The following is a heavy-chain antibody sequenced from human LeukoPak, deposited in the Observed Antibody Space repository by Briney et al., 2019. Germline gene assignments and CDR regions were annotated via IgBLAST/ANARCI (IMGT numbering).Heavy chain of an antibody. CDR1: GYTLTELS. CDR3: ATGDTAMVTGDAFDI. D-gene: IGHD5-18*01. CDR2: FDPEDGKT. J-gene: IGHJ3*02. V-gene: IGHV1-24*01. Sequence: ASVKVSCKVSGYTLTELSMHWVRQAPGKGLEWMGGFDPEDGKTIYAQKFQGRVTMTEDTSTDTAYMELSSLRSEDTAVYYCATGDTAMVTGDAFDIWGQGTMVTVSS.